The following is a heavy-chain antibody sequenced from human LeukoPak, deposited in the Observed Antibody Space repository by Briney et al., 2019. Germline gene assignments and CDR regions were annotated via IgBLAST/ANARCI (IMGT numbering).Heavy chain of an antibody. D-gene: IGHD3-10*01. CDR2: ISAYNGNT. V-gene: IGHV1-18*04. CDR3: ARQGYYYGSGSFKGFDY. Sequence: ASVKVSCKASGYTFTSYGISWVRQAPGQGLEWMGWISAYNGNTNYAQKLQGRVTMTTDTSTSTAYMELSSLRSEDTAVYYCARQGYYYGSGSFKGFDYWGQGTLVTVSS. J-gene: IGHJ4*02. CDR1: GYTFTSYG.